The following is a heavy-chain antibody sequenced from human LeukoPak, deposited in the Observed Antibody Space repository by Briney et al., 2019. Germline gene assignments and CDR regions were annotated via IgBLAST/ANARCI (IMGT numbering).Heavy chain of an antibody. CDR2: IYHSGST. V-gene: IGHV4-4*02. J-gene: IGHJ5*02. D-gene: IGHD2-2*01. Sequence: SGTLSLTCAVSGGSISSSNWWSWVRQPPGKGLEWIGEIYHSGSTNYNPSHKSRVTISVDKSKNQFSLKLSSVTAADTAVYYCARAKKYCSSTSCYAGGRFDPWGQGTLVTVSS. CDR1: GGSISSSNW. CDR3: ARAKKYCSSTSCYAGGRFDP.